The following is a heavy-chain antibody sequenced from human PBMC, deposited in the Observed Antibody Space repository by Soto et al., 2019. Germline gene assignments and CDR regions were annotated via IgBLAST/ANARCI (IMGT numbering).Heavy chain of an antibody. J-gene: IGHJ4*02. D-gene: IGHD1-26*01. CDR3: ARGRGATIAYYSDY. CDR1: GFSFSGYA. Sequence: QVQLVESGGGAVQPGGSLRLSCAASGFSFSGYAMHWVRQAPGKGLEWVSIISPDGRNQNYADSVTVQFTVSRDNSKYTLYLQMNSLKSDDTAVYYCARGRGATIAYYSDYWGQGTLVTVSS. V-gene: IGHV3-30*04. CDR2: ISPDGRNQ.